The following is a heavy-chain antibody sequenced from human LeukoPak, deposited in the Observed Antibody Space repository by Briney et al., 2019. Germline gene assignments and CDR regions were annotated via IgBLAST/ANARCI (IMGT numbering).Heavy chain of an antibody. CDR2: ISSSSSTI. CDR1: GFTFSTYS. D-gene: IGHD2-15*01. CDR3: ARAASLGYCSGGSCEGLATFDY. J-gene: IGHJ4*02. Sequence: GGSLRLSCAASGFTFSTYSMNWVRQAPGKGLEWVSYISSSSSTIYYADSVKGRFTISRDNAKNSLYLQMNSLRAEDTAVYYCARAASLGYCSGGSCEGLATFDYWGQGTLVTVSS. V-gene: IGHV3-48*04.